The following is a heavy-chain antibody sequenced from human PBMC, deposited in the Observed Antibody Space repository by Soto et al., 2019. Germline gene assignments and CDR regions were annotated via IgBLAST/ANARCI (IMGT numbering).Heavy chain of an antibody. CDR1: GYSFTSYW. V-gene: IGHV5-10-1*01. CDR3: ARHGTQDYYYGMDV. D-gene: IGHD1-1*01. Sequence: PGESLKISCKGSGYSFTSYWMSWVRQMXGKGLXWMGRIDPSDSYTNYSPSFQGHVTISADKSISTAYLQWSSLKASDTAMYYCARHGTQDYYYGMDVWGQGTTVTVSS. CDR2: IDPSDSYT. J-gene: IGHJ6*02.